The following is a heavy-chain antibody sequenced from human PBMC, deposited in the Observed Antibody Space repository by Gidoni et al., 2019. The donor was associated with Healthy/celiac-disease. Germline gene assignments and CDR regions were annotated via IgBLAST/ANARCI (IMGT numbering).Heavy chain of an antibody. Sequence: QVQLQESGPGLVKPSETLSLTCTVSGGSTSSYYWSWIRQPPGKGLEWIGYIYYSGSTNYNPSLKSRVTISVDTSKNQFSLKLSSVTAADTAVYYCARDKGYGSGSYDYYYGMDVWGQGTTVTVSS. CDR3: ARDKGYGSGSYDYYYGMDV. V-gene: IGHV4-59*01. D-gene: IGHD3-10*01. CDR1: GGSTSSYY. CDR2: IYYSGST. J-gene: IGHJ6*02.